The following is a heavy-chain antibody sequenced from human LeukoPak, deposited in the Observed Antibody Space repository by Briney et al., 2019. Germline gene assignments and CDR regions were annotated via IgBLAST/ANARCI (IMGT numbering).Heavy chain of an antibody. V-gene: IGHV3-21*01. CDR3: ARDLDGGPDI. D-gene: IGHD3-16*01. Sequence: GGSLRLSCAASGFTFSSYSMNWVRQAPGKGLEWVSSISSSSSYIYYADSVKGRFTISRDNSKNTLYLQMNSLRAEDTAVYYCARDLDGGPDIWGQGTMVTVSS. CDR2: ISSSSSYI. CDR1: GFTFSSYS. J-gene: IGHJ3*02.